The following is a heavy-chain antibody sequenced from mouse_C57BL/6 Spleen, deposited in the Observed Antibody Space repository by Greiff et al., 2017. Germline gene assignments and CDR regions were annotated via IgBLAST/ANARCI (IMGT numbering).Heavy chain of an antibody. V-gene: IGHV2-5*01. CDR3: AKNFDYYGSFYAMDY. CDR1: GFSLTSYG. J-gene: IGHJ4*01. CDR2: IWRGGST. Sequence: VKLMESGPGLVQPSQSLSITCTVSGFSLTSYGVHWVRQSPGKGLEWLGVIWRGGSTDYNAAFMSRLSITKDNSKSQVFFKMNSLQADDTAIYYCAKNFDYYGSFYAMDYWGQGTSVTVSS. D-gene: IGHD1-1*01.